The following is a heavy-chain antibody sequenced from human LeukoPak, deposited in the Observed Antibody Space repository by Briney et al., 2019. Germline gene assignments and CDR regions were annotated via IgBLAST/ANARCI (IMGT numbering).Heavy chain of an antibody. D-gene: IGHD2-15*01. CDR1: GGSISSYY. CDR3: SRDRIDDAFDI. J-gene: IGHJ3*02. Sequence: SKTLSLTCTVSGGSISSYYWSWIRQPAGKGLEWIGRIYPSGSTYYSPSLKSRVTMSVDTSKNQFSMKLSSVTAADTAVYYCSRDRIDDAFDIWGQGTMVTVSS. CDR2: IYPSGST. V-gene: IGHV4-4*07.